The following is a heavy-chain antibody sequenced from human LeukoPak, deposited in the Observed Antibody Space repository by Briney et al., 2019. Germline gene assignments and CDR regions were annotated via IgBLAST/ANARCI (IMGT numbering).Heavy chain of an antibody. CDR2: IKQDGSEK. D-gene: IGHD6-19*01. CDR1: GFTFSSYS. J-gene: IGHJ5*02. CDR3: ARAVASNWFDP. V-gene: IGHV3-7*01. Sequence: GSLRLSCAASGFTFSSYSMNWVRQAPGKGLEWVASIKQDGSEKYYVDSVKGRFTISRDNAKNSLYLQMNSLRAEDTAVYYCARAVASNWFDPWGQGTLVTVSS.